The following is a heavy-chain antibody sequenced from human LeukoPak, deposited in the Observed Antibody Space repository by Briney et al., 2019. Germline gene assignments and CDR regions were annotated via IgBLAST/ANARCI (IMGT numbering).Heavy chain of an antibody. Sequence: PGGSPRLSCSASEFTLSSYTLNWVRQAPGKGLEWVASINPATSTYYTDLLKGRFTISRDNAQNSLYLQMDSLRVEDTAVYYCARDKVGIAAPDVWGKGTTVIVSS. V-gene: IGHV3-21*01. J-gene: IGHJ6*04. D-gene: IGHD6-13*01. CDR2: INPATST. CDR1: EFTLSSYT. CDR3: ARDKVGIAAPDV.